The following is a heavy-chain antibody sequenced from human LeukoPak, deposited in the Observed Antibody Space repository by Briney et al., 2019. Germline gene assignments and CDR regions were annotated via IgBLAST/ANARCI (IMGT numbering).Heavy chain of an antibody. D-gene: IGHD6-13*01. CDR3: ARLHSSSWYFDY. Sequence: SETLSLTCTVSGGSISSYYWSWIRQSPGKGLEWIGYIYYSGSTSYNPSLKSRVTISVDTSKNQFSLKLSSVSAADTAVYYCARLHSSSWYFDYWGQGTLVTVSS. J-gene: IGHJ4*02. CDR1: GGSISSYY. V-gene: IGHV4-59*08. CDR2: IYYSGST.